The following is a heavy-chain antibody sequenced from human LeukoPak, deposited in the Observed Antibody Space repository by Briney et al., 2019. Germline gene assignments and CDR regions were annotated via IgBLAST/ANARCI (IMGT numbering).Heavy chain of an antibody. CDR3: ARERGRLRFLEWFFDY. J-gene: IGHJ4*02. V-gene: IGHV1-69*05. CDR2: IIPIFGTA. Sequence: SVKVSCKASGGTFSGYAISWVRQAPGQGLEWMGRIIPIFGTANYAQKFQGRVTITTDESTSTAYMELSSLRSEDMAVYYCARERGRLRFLEWFFDYWGQGTLVTVSS. D-gene: IGHD3-3*01. CDR1: GGTFSGYA.